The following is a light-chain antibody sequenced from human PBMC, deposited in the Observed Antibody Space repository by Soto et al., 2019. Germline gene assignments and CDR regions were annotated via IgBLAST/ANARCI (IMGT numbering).Light chain of an antibody. Sequence: QSALTQPASVSGSPGQSITISCTGTSSDVGYYNSVSWYQRHPGKVPKLIIYDVSSRPSGVSNRFSGFKSGNTASLTISGLQAEDEADYYCSSSPSSETHVLFGGGTKVTVL. V-gene: IGLV2-14*03. CDR2: DVS. J-gene: IGLJ2*01. CDR3: SSSPSSETHVL. CDR1: SSDVGYYNS.